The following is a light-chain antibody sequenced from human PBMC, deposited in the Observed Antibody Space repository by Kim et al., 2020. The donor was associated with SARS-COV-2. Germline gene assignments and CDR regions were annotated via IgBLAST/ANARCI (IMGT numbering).Light chain of an antibody. V-gene: IGLV2-18*02. CDR1: SSDVGSYNR. CDR2: EVS. CDR3: SSYTSSSTLV. Sequence: QSALTQPPSVSGSPGQSVTISCTGTSSDVGSYNRVSWYQQPPGTAPKLMIYEVSNRPSGVPDRFSWSKSGNTASLTISGLQAEDEADYYCSSYTSSSTLVFGGGTQLTVL. J-gene: IGLJ2*01.